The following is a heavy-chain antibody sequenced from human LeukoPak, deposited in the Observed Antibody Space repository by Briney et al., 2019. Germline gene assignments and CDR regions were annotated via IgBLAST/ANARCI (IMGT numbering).Heavy chain of an antibody. CDR2: IYYSGST. V-gene: IGHV4-59*12. CDR3: ARDLGRGYCSSTSCYTGWFDP. J-gene: IGHJ5*02. Sequence: SETLSLTCTVSGGSISSYYWSWIRQPPGKGLEWIGYIYYSGSTNYNPSLKSRVTISVDTSKNQFSLKLSSVTAADTAVYYCARDLGRGYCSSTSCYTGWFDPWGQGTLVTVSS. CDR1: GGSISSYY. D-gene: IGHD2-2*02.